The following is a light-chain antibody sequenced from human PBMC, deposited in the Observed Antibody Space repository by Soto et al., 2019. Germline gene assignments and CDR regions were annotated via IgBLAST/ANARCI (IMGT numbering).Light chain of an antibody. CDR2: EVH. J-gene: IGLJ3*02. V-gene: IGLV2-14*01. CDR3: SSYTSSYTWV. CDR1: SSDVGGYNY. Sequence: QSVLTQPASVSGSPGQSITISCTGTSSDVGGYNYVSWYQQHPGKVPKLIIYEVHNRPSGVSPRFSGSKSGNMASLTISGLLAEDEADYYCSSYTSSYTWVFGGGTKVTVL.